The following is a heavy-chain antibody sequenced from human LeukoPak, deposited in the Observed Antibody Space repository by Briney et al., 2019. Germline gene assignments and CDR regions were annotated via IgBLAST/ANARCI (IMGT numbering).Heavy chain of an antibody. V-gene: IGHV4-61*01. CDR3: ARGYDYVWGSHRALGY. CDR1: GGSISSSSYY. CDR2: IYYSGST. J-gene: IGHJ4*02. Sequence: SETLSLTCTVSGGSISSSSYYWSWIRQPPGKGLEWIGYIYYSGSTNYNPSLKSRVTISVDTSKNQFSLRLSSVTAADTAVYYCARGYDYVWGSHRALGYWGQGTLVTVSS. D-gene: IGHD3-16*02.